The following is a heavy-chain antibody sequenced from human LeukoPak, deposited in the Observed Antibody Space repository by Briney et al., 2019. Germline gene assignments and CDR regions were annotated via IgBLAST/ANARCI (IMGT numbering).Heavy chain of an antibody. J-gene: IGHJ4*02. CDR3: ASDRYYYDSSGYPDY. Sequence: ASVKVSCKASGYTFTSYGISWVRQAPGQGLEWMGWISAYNGNTNYAQKLQGRVTMTTDTSTSTAYMELRSLRSDDTAVYYCASDRYYYDSSGYPDYWGQGTLVTVSS. D-gene: IGHD3-22*01. CDR1: GYTFTSYG. V-gene: IGHV1-18*01. CDR2: ISAYNGNT.